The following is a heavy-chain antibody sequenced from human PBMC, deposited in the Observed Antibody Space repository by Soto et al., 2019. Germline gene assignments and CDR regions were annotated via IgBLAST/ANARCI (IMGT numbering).Heavy chain of an antibody. D-gene: IGHD1-26*01. J-gene: IGHJ3*02. CDR1: GGTFSSYA. Sequence: QVQLVQSGAAVKKPGSSVKVSCKAYGGTFSSYAISWVRQAPGQGLEWMGGIIPIFGTANYAQKFQGRVTITAYESTSTAYMELSSLRSEDTAVDYCVRAGYSGSDDDAFYIWGQGTIVTVSS. CDR2: IIPIFGTA. CDR3: VRAGYSGSDDDAFYI. V-gene: IGHV1-69*01.